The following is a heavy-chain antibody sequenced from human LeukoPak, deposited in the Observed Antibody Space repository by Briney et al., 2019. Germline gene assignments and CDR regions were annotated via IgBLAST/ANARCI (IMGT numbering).Heavy chain of an antibody. V-gene: IGHV4-38-2*02. CDR1: GYSICSGYY. CDR3: ARDEGARYVDKPLYVRLRGFDY. J-gene: IGHJ4*02. D-gene: IGHD4-17*01. Sequence: TSETLSLTCTVSGYSICSGYYWGWIRQPPGKGLEWIGSIYHSGSTYYNPSLKSRVTISVDTSKNQFSLKLSSVTAADTAVYYCARDEGARYVDKPLYVRLRGFDYWGQGTLVTVSS. CDR2: IYHSGST.